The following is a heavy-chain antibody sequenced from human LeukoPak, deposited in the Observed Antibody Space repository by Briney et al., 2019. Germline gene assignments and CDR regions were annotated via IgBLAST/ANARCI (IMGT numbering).Heavy chain of an antibody. D-gene: IGHD3-22*01. Sequence: SQTLSLTCAVSGGSISSGGYSWSWIRQPPGKGLEWIGYIYHSGSTYYNPSLKSRVTISVDRSKNQFSLKLSSVTAADTAVYYCARGTYYDSSGEAFDIWGQGTIVTVSS. V-gene: IGHV4-30-2*01. J-gene: IGHJ3*02. CDR2: IYHSGST. CDR3: ARGTYYDSSGEAFDI. CDR1: GGSISSGGYS.